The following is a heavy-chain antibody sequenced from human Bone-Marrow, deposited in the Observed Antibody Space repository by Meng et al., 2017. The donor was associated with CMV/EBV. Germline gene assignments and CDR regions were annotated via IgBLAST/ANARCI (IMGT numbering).Heavy chain of an antibody. J-gene: IGHJ4*02. CDR1: GYSFSSYW. D-gene: IGHD1-26*01. Sequence: GESLKISCKGSGYSFSSYWIGGVRQMPGKGLEWMGIVYPGDSDTRYSPSFQGQVTISADKSISTAYLQWSSLKASDTAMYYCARGVWELQEGYYFDYWGQGTLVTVSS. V-gene: IGHV5-51*01. CDR3: ARGVWELQEGYYFDY. CDR2: VYPGDSDT.